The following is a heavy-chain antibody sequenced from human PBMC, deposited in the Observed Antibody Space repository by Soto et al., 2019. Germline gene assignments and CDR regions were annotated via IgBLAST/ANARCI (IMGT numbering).Heavy chain of an antibody. CDR3: EKDAGITMPDSYWRMTYFDY. J-gene: IGHJ4*02. Sequence: EVQLLESGGGLVQPGGSLRLSCAASGFTFSTYAMSWVRQAPGKGLEWVSAISGSGGSTYYADSVKGRFTISRDNSKNTLYLQMSRLRSDDTAVYYCEKDAGITMPDSYWRMTYFDYWGQGTLVTASS. D-gene: IGHD6-19*01. V-gene: IGHV3-23*01. CDR2: ISGSGGST. CDR1: GFTFSTYA.